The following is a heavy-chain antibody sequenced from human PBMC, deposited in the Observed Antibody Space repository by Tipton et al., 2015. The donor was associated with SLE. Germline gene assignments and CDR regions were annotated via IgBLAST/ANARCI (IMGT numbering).Heavy chain of an antibody. CDR3: AREGLSYYDSSGYPLRV. V-gene: IGHV3-30-3*01. CDR1: GFTFSSYA. D-gene: IGHD3-22*01. CDR2: ISYDGSNK. Sequence: SLRLSCAASGFTFSSYAMHWVRQAPGKGLEWVAVISYDGSNKYYADSVKGRFTISRDNSKNTLSLQMNSLRAEDTAVYYCAREGLSYYDSSGYPLRVWGQGTLVTVSS. J-gene: IGHJ4*02.